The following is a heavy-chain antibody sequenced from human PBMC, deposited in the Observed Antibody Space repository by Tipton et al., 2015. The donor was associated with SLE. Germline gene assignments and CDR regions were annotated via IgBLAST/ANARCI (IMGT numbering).Heavy chain of an antibody. Sequence: TLSLTCTVSGGSISSSSYYWGWIRQPPGKGLEWIGSIYYSGSTYYNPSPKSRVTISVDTSKNQFSLKLSSVTAADTAVYYCARTSGDSLGYFDYWGQGTLVTVSS. CDR3: ARTSGDSLGYFDY. CDR2: IYYSGST. J-gene: IGHJ4*02. D-gene: IGHD3-10*01. V-gene: IGHV4-39*07. CDR1: GGSISSSSYY.